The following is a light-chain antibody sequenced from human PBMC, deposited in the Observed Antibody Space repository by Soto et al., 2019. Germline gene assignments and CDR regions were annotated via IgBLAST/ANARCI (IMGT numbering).Light chain of an antibody. CDR2: GAS. J-gene: IGKJ5*01. Sequence: EIVLTQSPGTLSLSPGERATLSCRASQSVTSNYLAWYQQKPGQAPRLLIYGASSRATGIPDRFSGSGSGTDFTLTISSLEPEDFAVYYCQQSGGSPITFGQGTRLEIK. CDR3: QQSGGSPIT. CDR1: QSVTSNY. V-gene: IGKV3-20*01.